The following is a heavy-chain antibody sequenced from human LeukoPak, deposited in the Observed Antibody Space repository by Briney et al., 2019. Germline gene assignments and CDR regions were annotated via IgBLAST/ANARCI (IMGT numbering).Heavy chain of an antibody. J-gene: IGHJ4*02. V-gene: IGHV3-53*01. CDR1: GFTVSSNY. CDR2: IYSGGST. Sequence: GGSLRLSCAVSGFTVSSNYMNWVRQAPGKGLEWVSVIYSGGSTNYADSVKGRFTISRDNSKNTLYLQMNSLRVEDTAVYYCISGYTLDFWGQGTLVTVSS. CDR3: ISGYTLDF. D-gene: IGHD5-18*01.